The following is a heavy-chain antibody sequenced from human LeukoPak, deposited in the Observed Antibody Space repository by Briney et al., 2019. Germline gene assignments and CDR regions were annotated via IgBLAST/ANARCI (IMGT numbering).Heavy chain of an antibody. J-gene: IGHJ6*03. CDR2: INPNSGGT. V-gene: IGHV1-2*02. D-gene: IGHD2-2*01. CDR3: ARGCSSTSCYRPYYYYYYMDV. Sequence: ASVKVSCKASGYTFTGYYMHWVRQAPGQGLEWMGWINPNSGGTNYAQKFQGRVTTTRDTSISTAYMELSRLRSDDTAVYYCARGCSSTSCYRPYYYYYYMDVWGKGTTVTISS. CDR1: GYTFTGYY.